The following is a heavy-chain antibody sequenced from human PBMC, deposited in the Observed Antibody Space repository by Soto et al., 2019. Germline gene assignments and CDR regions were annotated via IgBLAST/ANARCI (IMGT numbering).Heavy chain of an antibody. CDR2: INAGNGNT. V-gene: IGHV1-3*01. CDR3: ARGSIAAGGNYGMDV. Sequence: GASVKVSCKASGYTFTSYAIHWVRQAPGQRLEWMGWINAGNGNTKYSQNFQGRVTITGDTSASTAYMELSSLRFEDTAVYYCARGSIAAGGNYGMDVWGQGTTVTVSS. CDR1: GYTFTSYA. D-gene: IGHD6-13*01. J-gene: IGHJ6*02.